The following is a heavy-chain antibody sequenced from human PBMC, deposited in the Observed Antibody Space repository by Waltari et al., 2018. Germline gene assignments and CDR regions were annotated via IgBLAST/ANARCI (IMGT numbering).Heavy chain of an antibody. Sequence: QVQLQESGRRLVRTAETLSFTCSFSDDSLARFYWIWIRQTAGKGLEWLGHIYTSGSTDYNPSLRGRVSMSIDNSRNQFSLNLISVTTADTAIYYCARTTGARHDAFDIWGQGTLVTVSS. CDR2: IYTSGST. D-gene: IGHD1-1*01. J-gene: IGHJ3*02. CDR3: ARTTGARHDAFDI. V-gene: IGHV4-4*07. CDR1: DDSLARFY.